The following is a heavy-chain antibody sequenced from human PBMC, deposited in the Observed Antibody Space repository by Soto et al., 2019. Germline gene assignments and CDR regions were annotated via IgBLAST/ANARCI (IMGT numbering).Heavy chain of an antibody. CDR1: GFTFSSYA. V-gene: IGHV3-30-3*01. Sequence: ESGGGVVQPGRSLRLSCAASGFTFSSYAMHWVRQAPGKGLEWVAVISYDGSNKYYADSVKGRFTISRDNSKNTLYLQMNSLRAEDTAVYYCARPYLIDFHWFDPWGQGTLATVSS. CDR3: ARPYLIDFHWFDP. CDR2: ISYDGSNK. D-gene: IGHD3-3*01. J-gene: IGHJ5*02.